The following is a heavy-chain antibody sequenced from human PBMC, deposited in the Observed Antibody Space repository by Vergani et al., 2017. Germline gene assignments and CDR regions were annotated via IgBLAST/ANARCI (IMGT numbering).Heavy chain of an antibody. CDR3: AKDGNAVSGGTTY. CDR1: GFTFSRYA. CDR2: ISGSGGST. V-gene: IGHV3-23*01. D-gene: IGHD1-7*01. Sequence: EVQLLESGGGLVQPGGSLRLSCAASGFTFSRYAMSWVRQAPGKGLEWVSAISGSGGSTYYADSVKGRFTISRDNSKNTLYLQMNSLRAEDTAVYYCAKDGNAVSGGTTYWGQGTLVTVSS. J-gene: IGHJ4*02.